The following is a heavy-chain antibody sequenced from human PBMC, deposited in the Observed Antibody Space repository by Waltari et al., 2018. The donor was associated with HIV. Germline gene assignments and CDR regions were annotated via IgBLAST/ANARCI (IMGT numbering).Heavy chain of an antibody. Sequence: QITLKESGPTLVKPTQTPTLTCTFSGFSLSTGGVGVGWSRQPPGKALGWFALIYWHDDKGYSPSLRSRLTITKDTSKNQVVLTMTNIDPVDTATYYCSHHLYIAVAGINYGMDIWGQGTTVTVSS. CDR2: IYWHDDK. D-gene: IGHD6-19*01. CDR1: GFSLSTGGVG. J-gene: IGHJ6*02. V-gene: IGHV2-5*01. CDR3: SHHLYIAVAGINYGMDI.